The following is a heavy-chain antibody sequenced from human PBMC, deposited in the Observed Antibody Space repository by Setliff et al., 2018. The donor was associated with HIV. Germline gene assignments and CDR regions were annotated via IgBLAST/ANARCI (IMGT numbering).Heavy chain of an antibody. CDR3: ARARGRLSDFDI. J-gene: IGHJ3*02. D-gene: IGHD3-10*01. CDR1: GYTFTSYY. V-gene: IGHV1-46*01. Sequence: ASVKVSCKASGYTFTSYYMHWVRQAPGQGLEWMGIINPSGGRTTYAQKFQGRVTMTRDTSTTTVYMDLRSLRSEDTAVYYCARARGRLSDFDIWGQGTMVTVSS. CDR2: INPSGGRT.